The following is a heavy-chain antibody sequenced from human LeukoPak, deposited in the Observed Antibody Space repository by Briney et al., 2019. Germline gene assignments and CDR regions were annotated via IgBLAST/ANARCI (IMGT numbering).Heavy chain of an antibody. J-gene: IGHJ4*02. CDR3: ARASTVTTGVVEY. Sequence: PSETLSLTCGVSGVSIGSSPYHWAWIRQSPGRGLEWIGHHSGSTSYNPSLKSRVTISVDTSRNQFSLTLTSVTAADTAVYFCARASTVTTGVVEYWGQGTLVTVSS. CDR1: GVSIGSSPYH. D-gene: IGHD4-17*01. CDR2: HHSGST. V-gene: IGHV4-39*01.